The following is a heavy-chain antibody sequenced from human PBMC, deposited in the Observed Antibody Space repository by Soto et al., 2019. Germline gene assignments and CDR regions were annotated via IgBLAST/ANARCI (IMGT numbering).Heavy chain of an antibody. D-gene: IGHD2-15*01. J-gene: IGHJ6*02. V-gene: IGHV1-69*01. Sequence: QVQLVQSGAEVKKTGSSVKVSCKASGGTFSSYAISWVRQAPGQGLEWMGGIIPIFGTANYAQKFQGRVTITADESTSTAYMELSSLRSEDTAVYYCARNLIDYSSYYYYYGMDVWGQGTTVTVSS. CDR1: GGTFSSYA. CDR2: IIPIFGTA. CDR3: ARNLIDYSSYYYYYGMDV.